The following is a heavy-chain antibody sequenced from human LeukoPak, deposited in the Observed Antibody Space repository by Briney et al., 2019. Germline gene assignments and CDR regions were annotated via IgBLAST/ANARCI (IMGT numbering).Heavy chain of an antibody. Sequence: SVKVSCKAPGGTFSSYAISWVRQAPGQGLEWMGRIIPIFGTANYAQKFQGRVTITTDESTSTAYMELSSLRSEDTAVYYCAREAAGLGGYYFDYWGQGTLVTVSS. V-gene: IGHV1-69*05. CDR3: AREAAGLGGYYFDY. CDR2: IIPIFGTA. CDR1: GGTFSSYA. J-gene: IGHJ4*02. D-gene: IGHD6-13*01.